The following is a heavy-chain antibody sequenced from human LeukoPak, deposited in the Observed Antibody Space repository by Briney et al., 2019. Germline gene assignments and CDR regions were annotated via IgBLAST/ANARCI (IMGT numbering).Heavy chain of an antibody. Sequence: PSETLSLTCTVSGGSISSGGYYWSWIRQPPGKGLEWIGYIYHSGSTYYNPSLKSRVTISVDRSKNQFSLKLSSVTAADTAVYYCARGIVLMVYATLENLSFDYWGQGTLVTVSS. D-gene: IGHD2-8*01. V-gene: IGHV4-30-2*01. CDR2: IYHSGST. CDR3: ARGIVLMVYATLENLSFDY. J-gene: IGHJ4*02. CDR1: GGSISSGGYY.